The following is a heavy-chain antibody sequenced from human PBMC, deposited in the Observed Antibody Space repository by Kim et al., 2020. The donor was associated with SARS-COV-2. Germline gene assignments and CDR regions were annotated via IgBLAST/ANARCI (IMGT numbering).Heavy chain of an antibody. D-gene: IGHD3-9*01. CDR3: ARGTGTGYPNWFDP. V-gene: IGHV4-30-2*05. Sequence: TPSLKSRLSRSVDMSKNQFSLKLSSVTAADTAVYYWARGTGTGYPNWFDPWGQGTLVTVSS. J-gene: IGHJ5*02.